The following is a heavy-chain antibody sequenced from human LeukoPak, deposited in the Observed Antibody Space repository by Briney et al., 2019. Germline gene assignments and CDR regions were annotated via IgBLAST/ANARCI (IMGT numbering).Heavy chain of an antibody. D-gene: IGHD3-16*02. Sequence: SETLSLTCTVSGGSISSSSYYWGWIRQPPGKGLEWIGSIYYSGSTYYNPSLKSRVTISVDTSKNQFSLKLSSVTAADTAVYYCAREHDYVWGSYRYKPGEAFDIWGQGTMVTVSS. V-gene: IGHV4-39*07. CDR1: GGSISSSSYY. CDR2: IYYSGST. CDR3: AREHDYVWGSYRYKPGEAFDI. J-gene: IGHJ3*02.